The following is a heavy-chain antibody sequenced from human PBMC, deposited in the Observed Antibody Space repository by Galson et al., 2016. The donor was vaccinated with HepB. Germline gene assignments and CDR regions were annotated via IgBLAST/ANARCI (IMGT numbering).Heavy chain of an antibody. V-gene: IGHV4-59*01. CDR3: ARGVTGTPYFDF. D-gene: IGHD2-21*02. J-gene: IGHJ4*02. CDR2: IYKSGST. Sequence: SETLSLTCSLSGGSTSSYFWSWIRQTPGKGLEWIGCIYKSGSTNYSPSLNGRVTLSVDTSKNQFSLKLGSVTAADTAVYYCARGVTGTPYFDFWGQGVLVTVSS. CDR1: GGSTSSYF.